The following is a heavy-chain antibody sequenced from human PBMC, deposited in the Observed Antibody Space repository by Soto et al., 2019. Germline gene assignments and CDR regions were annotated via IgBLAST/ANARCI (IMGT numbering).Heavy chain of an antibody. D-gene: IGHD3-10*01. CDR3: AIHRATMVRGVIDYYYYYGMDV. CDR2: IYPGDSDT. V-gene: IGHV5-51*01. J-gene: IGHJ6*02. Sequence: GESLKISCKGSGYSFTSYWIGWVRQMPGKGLEWMGIIYPGDSDTRYSPSFQGQVTISADKSISTAYLQWSSLKASDTAMYYCAIHRATMVRGVIDYYYYYGMDVWGQGTTVTVSS. CDR1: GYSFTSYW.